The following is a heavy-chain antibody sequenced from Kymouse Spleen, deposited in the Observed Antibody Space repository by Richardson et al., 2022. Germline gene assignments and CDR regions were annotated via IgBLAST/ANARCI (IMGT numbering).Heavy chain of an antibody. V-gene: IGHV3-30*18. J-gene: IGHJ6*02. Sequence: QVQLVESGGGVVQPGRSLRLSCAASGFTFSSYGMHWVRQAPGKGLEWVAVISYDGSNKYYADSVKGRFTISRDNSKNTLYLQMNSLRAEDTAVYYCAKAVRYFDWLDYYGMDVWGQGTTVTVSS. D-gene: IGHD3-9*01. CDR1: GFTFSSYG. CDR3: AKAVRYFDWLDYYGMDV. CDR2: ISYDGSNK.